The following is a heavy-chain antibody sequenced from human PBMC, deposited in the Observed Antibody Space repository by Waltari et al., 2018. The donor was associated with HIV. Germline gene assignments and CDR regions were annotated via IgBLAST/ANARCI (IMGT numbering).Heavy chain of an antibody. CDR1: GSISKSA. CDR3: AQDADSAGYSFFGF. V-gene: IGHV3-23*01. CDR2: ISGDAEDS. J-gene: IGHJ4*02. D-gene: IGHD3-22*01. Sequence: EVQLSESGGALAQPGGSLSLSCAASGSISKSAMTWVRQAPGKGLEWVSTISGDAEDSYYADSVQGRFIISRDNSRNIVSLQMKILRAEDTAIYYCAQDADSAGYSFFGFWGQGTLVVVSS.